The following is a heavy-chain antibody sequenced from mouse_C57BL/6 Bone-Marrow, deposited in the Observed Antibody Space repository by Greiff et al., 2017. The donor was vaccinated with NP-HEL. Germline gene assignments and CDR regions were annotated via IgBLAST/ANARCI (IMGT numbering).Heavy chain of an antibody. CDR3: ARRGGDSYAMDY. CDR1: GFTFSSYT. CDR2: ISGGGGNT. V-gene: IGHV5-9*01. Sequence: EVMLVESGGGLVKPGGSLKLSCAASGFTFSSYTMSWVRQTPEKRLEWVATISGGGGNTYYPDSVKGRFTISRDNAKNTLYLQMSSLGSEDTALYYCARRGGDSYAMDYWGQGTSVTVSS. D-gene: IGHD3-3*01. J-gene: IGHJ4*01.